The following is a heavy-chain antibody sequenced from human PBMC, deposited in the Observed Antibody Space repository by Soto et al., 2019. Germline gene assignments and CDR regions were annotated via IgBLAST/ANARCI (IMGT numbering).Heavy chain of an antibody. V-gene: IGHV4-31*03. CDR2: IHYSGTT. Sequence: QVQLQESGPGLVKPSQTLSLSCSVSGGSINSGGYYWNWIRHHPGKGLEWIGYIHYSGTTYYLPSLQSRVTISRDTSKNQCSLKLNSVTAADTAVYYCARDRDGYGHLDYWGQGTLVTVSS. D-gene: IGHD5-12*01. J-gene: IGHJ4*02. CDR3: ARDRDGYGHLDY. CDR1: GGSINSGGYY.